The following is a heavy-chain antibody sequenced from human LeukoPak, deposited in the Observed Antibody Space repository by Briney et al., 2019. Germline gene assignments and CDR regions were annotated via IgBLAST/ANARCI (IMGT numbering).Heavy chain of an antibody. CDR1: GFTFNTYT. CDR3: ARDTDYGGHDAFDI. J-gene: IGHJ3*02. Sequence: GGSLRLSCAASGFTFNTYTMNWVRQAPGKGLEWVSYISGSSGIIDYADSVRGRFTISRDNAKNSLYLQMNSLRAEDTAVYYCARDTDYGGHDAFDIWGQGTMVTVSS. CDR2: ISGSSGII. V-gene: IGHV3-48*01. D-gene: IGHD4-23*01.